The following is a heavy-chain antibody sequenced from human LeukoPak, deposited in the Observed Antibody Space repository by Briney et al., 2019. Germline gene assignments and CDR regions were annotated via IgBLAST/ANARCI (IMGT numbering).Heavy chain of an antibody. CDR3: ARVAVAAAGTDY. CDR1: GFTFSSYS. J-gene: IGHJ4*02. D-gene: IGHD6-13*01. V-gene: IGHV3-21*01. Sequence: GGSLRLSCAASGFTFSSYSMNWVRQAPGKGLEWVSSISSNNDYIYYADSVKGRFTISRDNAKNSLFLQMNSLRAGDTAVYYCARVAVAAAGTDYWGQGTLVTVSS. CDR2: ISSNNDYI.